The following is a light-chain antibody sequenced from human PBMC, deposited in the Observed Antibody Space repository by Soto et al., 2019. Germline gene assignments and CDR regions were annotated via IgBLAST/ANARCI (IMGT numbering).Light chain of an antibody. CDR1: QSISNY. V-gene: IGKV1-39*01. CDR2: AAS. Sequence: DIQMTQSPSSLXAXXXXXVXXTCRAXQSISNYLNWYQQKPGKAPKLLIYAASSMQSGVPSRFSGSGSETDFTLTISSLQPDDSATYYCQQSFSPLWTFGQGTKVEV. CDR3: QQSFSPLWT. J-gene: IGKJ1*01.